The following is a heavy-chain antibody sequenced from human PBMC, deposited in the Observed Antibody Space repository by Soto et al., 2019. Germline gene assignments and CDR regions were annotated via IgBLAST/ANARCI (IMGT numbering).Heavy chain of an antibody. Sequence: GGSLRLSCEASGFSFNSFFMHWVRQGPGKGLEWVSRISNDGTGTTYADSVQGRFTVPRDNSKTTVYLQMNRLRPEDTAVYYCTTDLTDILPWDVWGQGTTVTVSS. V-gene: IGHV3-74*01. CDR1: GFSFNSFF. CDR2: ISNDGTGT. CDR3: TTDLTDILPWDV. D-gene: IGHD3-9*01. J-gene: IGHJ6*02.